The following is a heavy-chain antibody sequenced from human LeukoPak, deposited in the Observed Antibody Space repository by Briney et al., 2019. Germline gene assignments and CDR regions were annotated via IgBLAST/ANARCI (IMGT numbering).Heavy chain of an antibody. CDR1: GGSISSYY. CDR2: IYTSGST. Sequence: KASETLSLTCTVSGGSISSYYWSWIRQPAGKGLEWIGRIYTSGSTNYSPSLKSRVTMSVDTSKNQFSLKLSSVTAADTAVYYCARARYSSGWYTVNYFDYWGQGTLVTVSS. D-gene: IGHD6-19*01. V-gene: IGHV4-4*07. CDR3: ARARYSSGWYTVNYFDY. J-gene: IGHJ4*02.